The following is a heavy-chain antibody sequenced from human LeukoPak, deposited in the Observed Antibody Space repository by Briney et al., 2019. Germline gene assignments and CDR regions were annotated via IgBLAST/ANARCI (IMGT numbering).Heavy chain of an antibody. D-gene: IGHD1-1*01. Sequence: GGSLRLSCAASGFPFSSYATSWVRQAPGKGLEWVSGISGSGGSTYYADSVKGRFTISRDNSKNTLYVEMNSLRAEDMAVYYCARGLGGTGPDAFDIWGQGTVVTVSA. CDR2: ISGSGGST. J-gene: IGHJ3*02. CDR3: ARGLGGTGPDAFDI. CDR1: GFPFSSYA. V-gene: IGHV3-23*01.